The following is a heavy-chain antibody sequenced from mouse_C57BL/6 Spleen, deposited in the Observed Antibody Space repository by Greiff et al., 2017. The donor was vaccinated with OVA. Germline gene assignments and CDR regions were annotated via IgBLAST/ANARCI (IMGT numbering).Heavy chain of an antibody. D-gene: IGHD1-1*01. J-gene: IGHJ1*03. CDR3: ARDYYGSRPDWYFDV. V-gene: IGHV1-52*01. CDR2: IDPSDSET. Sequence: VQLQQPGAELVRPGSSVKLSCKASGYTFTSYWMHWVKQRPIQGLEWIGNIDPSDSETHYNQKFKDKATLTVDKSSSSAYMQISRLTSEDSAVYYGARDYYGSRPDWYFDVWGTGTTVTVSS. CDR1: GYTFTSYW.